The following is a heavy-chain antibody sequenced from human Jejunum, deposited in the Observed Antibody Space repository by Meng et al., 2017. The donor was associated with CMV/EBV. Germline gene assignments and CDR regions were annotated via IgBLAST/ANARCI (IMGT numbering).Heavy chain of an antibody. J-gene: IGHJ4*02. Sequence: YAMSWVRQAPGKGLEWVSSISGSGRATYYADSVKGRFTISRDSSRNTLYLQMNGLRAEDTAVYYCAKGSPGYCTTTTCSNFFDHWGQGTLVTVSS. CDR2: ISGSGRAT. CDR1: YA. V-gene: IGHV3-23*01. CDR3: AKGSPGYCTTTTCSNFFDH. D-gene: IGHD2-2*01.